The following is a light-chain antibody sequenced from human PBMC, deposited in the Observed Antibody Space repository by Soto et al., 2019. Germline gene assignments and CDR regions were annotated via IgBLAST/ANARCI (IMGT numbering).Light chain of an antibody. Sequence: EIVLSQSPGTLSLSPGESATLSCRASQSVSSSFLAWYQQKAGQAPRLLIYGASRRATGTPDRFSGSGSGTDFTLTISRLEPEDFAVYSCQQYVSSPWAFGQGTKVEI. CDR1: QSVSSSF. V-gene: IGKV3-20*01. CDR3: QQYVSSPWA. J-gene: IGKJ1*01. CDR2: GAS.